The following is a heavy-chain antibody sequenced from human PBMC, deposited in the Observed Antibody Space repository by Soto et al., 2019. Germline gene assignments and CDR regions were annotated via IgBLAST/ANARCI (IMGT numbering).Heavy chain of an antibody. J-gene: IGHJ4*02. V-gene: IGHV3-74*01. D-gene: IGHD5-12*01. CDR2: INSDGSST. CDR3: ARGLYSGYANFDY. CDR1: GFTFSSYW. Sequence: VGSLRLSCAASGFTFSSYWMHWVRQAPGKGLVWVSRINSDGSSTSYADSVKGRFTISRDNAKNTLYLQMNSLRAEDTAVYYCARGLYSGYANFDYWGQGTLVTVSS.